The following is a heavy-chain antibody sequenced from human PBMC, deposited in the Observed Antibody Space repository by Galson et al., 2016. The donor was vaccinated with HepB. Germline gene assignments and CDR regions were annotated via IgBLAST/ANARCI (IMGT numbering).Heavy chain of an antibody. V-gene: IGHV3-30*03. J-gene: IGHJ2*01. D-gene: IGHD6-19*01. Sequence: SLRLSCAASGSTFSSYGMHWVRQAPGKGLEWVAVISYDGSNKYYADSVKGRFTISRDNSKNTLYLQMHSLRAEDTAVYYCARGGCSGGWCDWYFDLWGRGTLVTGSS. CDR2: ISYDGSNK. CDR1: GSTFSSYG. CDR3: ARGGCSGGWCDWYFDL.